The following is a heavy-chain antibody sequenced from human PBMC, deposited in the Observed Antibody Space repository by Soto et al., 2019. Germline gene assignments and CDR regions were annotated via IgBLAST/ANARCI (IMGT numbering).Heavy chain of an antibody. Sequence: SETLSLTCTVSGCSISSSRYYWGWIRQPPGKGLEWIGSIYYSGSTYYNPSLKSRVTISVDTSKNQFSLKLSSVTAADTAVYYCARQEGGLTGTWGYYYYGMGVWGQGTTVS. CDR3: ARQEGGLTGTWGYYYYGMGV. V-gene: IGHV4-39*01. D-gene: IGHD1-1*01. J-gene: IGHJ6*02. CDR1: GCSISSSRYY. CDR2: IYYSGST.